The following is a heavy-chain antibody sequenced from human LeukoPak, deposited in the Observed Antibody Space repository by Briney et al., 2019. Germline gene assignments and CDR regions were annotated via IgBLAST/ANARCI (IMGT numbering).Heavy chain of an antibody. D-gene: IGHD2-8*02. V-gene: IGHV3-23*01. J-gene: IGHJ6*02. CDR3: TKSTDYWYYGMDV. CDR2: IGANVGST. CDR1: GFTFSIFA. Sequence: GGSLRLSCVASGFTFSIFAMYWLRQAPGKGLEWVSAIGANVGSTSYADSVRGRFTISRDNSRNTLYLQMSSLRTDDTATYYCTKSTDYWYYGMDVWGQGTTVTVSS.